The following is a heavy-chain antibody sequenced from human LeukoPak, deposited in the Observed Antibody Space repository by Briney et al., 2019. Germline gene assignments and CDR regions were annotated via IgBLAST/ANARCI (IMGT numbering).Heavy chain of an antibody. CDR3: ARDRKPTYYYDSSGYYLLDY. Sequence: GASVKVSCKASGYTFTGYYMHWVRQAPGQGLEGMGWINPNSGGTNYAQKFQGSVTMTRDTSISTAYMALSRLRSDDTAVYSCARDRKPTYYYDSSGYYLLDYWGQGTLVTVSS. V-gene: IGHV1-2*02. CDR2: INPNSGGT. J-gene: IGHJ4*02. D-gene: IGHD3-22*01. CDR1: GYTFTGYY.